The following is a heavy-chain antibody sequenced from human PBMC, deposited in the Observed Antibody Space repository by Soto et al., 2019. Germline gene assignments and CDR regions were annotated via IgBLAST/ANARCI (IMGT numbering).Heavy chain of an antibody. CDR2: INHSGST. V-gene: IGHV4-34*01. D-gene: IGHD3-16*02. CDR3: ARVGDYVWGSYRVGIVSNWFDP. Sequence: QVQLQQWGAGLLKPSETLSLTCAVYGGSFSGYYWSWIRQPPGKGLEWIGEINHSGSTNYNPSLKSRVTISVDTSKNQFSLKLSSVTAADTAVYYCARVGDYVWGSYRVGIVSNWFDPWGQGTLVTVSS. J-gene: IGHJ5*02. CDR1: GGSFSGYY.